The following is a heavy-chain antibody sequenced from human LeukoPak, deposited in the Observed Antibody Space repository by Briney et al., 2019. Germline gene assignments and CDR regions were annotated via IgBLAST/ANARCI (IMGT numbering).Heavy chain of an antibody. J-gene: IGHJ4*02. CDR2: ISYNSGYI. CDR1: GFTFSSYS. V-gene: IGHV3-21*01. Sequence: GGSLRLSCAASGFTFSSYSMNWVRQAPGKGLEWVSSISYNSGYINYADSVRGRFTISRDNAKNSLYLQMNSLTTDDTAVYYCARGYSAGGYYFDYWGQGTLVTVSS. D-gene: IGHD5-18*01. CDR3: ARGYSAGGYYFDY.